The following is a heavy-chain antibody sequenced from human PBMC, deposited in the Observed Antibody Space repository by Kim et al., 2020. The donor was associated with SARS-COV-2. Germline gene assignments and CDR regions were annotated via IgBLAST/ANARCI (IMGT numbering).Heavy chain of an antibody. D-gene: IGHD3-10*01. Sequence: SETLSLTCTVSGGSVSSDTYYWSWIRQPPGKGLEWIGYIYYSGSTNYNPSLKSRVTISVDTSKNHFSLNLSSVIAADTAVYYCAREMVRGVIGAFNIWGQGTMVTVSS. J-gene: IGHJ3*02. CDR1: GGSVSSDTYY. V-gene: IGHV4-61*03. CDR2: IYYSGST. CDR3: AREMVRGVIGAFNI.